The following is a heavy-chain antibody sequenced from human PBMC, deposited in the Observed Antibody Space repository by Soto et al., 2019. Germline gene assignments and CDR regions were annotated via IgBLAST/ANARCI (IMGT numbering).Heavy chain of an antibody. V-gene: IGHV1-69*12. CDR2: IIPIFTTT. J-gene: IGHJ3*02. D-gene: IGHD6-13*01. CDR1: GGTFSNHA. CDR3: AREVAADGTFREDVFDI. Sequence: QVHLVQSGAEVKKPGSSVKVSCKASGGTFSNHAINWVRQAPGQGLEWMGRIIPIFTTTNYAPKFQGRVTITEDESTITAYMELSSLKYDDTAIYYCAREVAADGTFREDVFDIWGQGTMVTVSS.